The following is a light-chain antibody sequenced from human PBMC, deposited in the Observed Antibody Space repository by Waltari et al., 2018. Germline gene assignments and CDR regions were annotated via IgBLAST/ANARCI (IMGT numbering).Light chain of an antibody. CDR3: QKYGTLPAT. V-gene: IGKV3-20*01. CDR1: QSVSRT. CDR2: DAS. Sequence: EIVLTQSPGTLSLSPGDRATLSCRASQSVSRTLAWYQQKPGQAPRLLIYDASSRATGIPDRFSGSGSGTDFSLTISRVEPEDFAVYYCQKYGTLPATFGQGTNVEIK. J-gene: IGKJ1*01.